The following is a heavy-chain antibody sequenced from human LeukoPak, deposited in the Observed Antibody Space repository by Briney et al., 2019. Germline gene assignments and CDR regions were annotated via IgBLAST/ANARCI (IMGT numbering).Heavy chain of an antibody. Sequence: GGSLRLSCAASRFTLSNYWMSWVRQAPGKGLEWVANIKQDGSETYYVDSVKGRLTISRDNAENSLSLQMNSLRAEDTAVYYCARQRGSGCLDYWGQGTLVTVSS. J-gene: IGHJ4*02. CDR2: IKQDGSET. CDR3: ARQRGSGCLDY. CDR1: RFTLSNYW. D-gene: IGHD6-19*01. V-gene: IGHV3-7*01.